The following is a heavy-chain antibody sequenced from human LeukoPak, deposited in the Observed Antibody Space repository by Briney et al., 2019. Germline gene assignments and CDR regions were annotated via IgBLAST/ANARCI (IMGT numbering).Heavy chain of an antibody. D-gene: IGHD3-10*01. CDR3: ARHEPYTNYYGSGRYFSSPDY. CDR1: GGSISSYY. J-gene: IGHJ4*02. CDR2: IYYSGST. V-gene: IGHV4-59*08. Sequence: SETLSLTCTVSGGSISSYYWSWIRQPPGKGLEWIGYIYYSGSTNYNPSLKSRVTISVDTSKNQFSLKLSSVTAADTAVYYCARHEPYTNYYGSGRYFSSPDYWGQGTLVTVSS.